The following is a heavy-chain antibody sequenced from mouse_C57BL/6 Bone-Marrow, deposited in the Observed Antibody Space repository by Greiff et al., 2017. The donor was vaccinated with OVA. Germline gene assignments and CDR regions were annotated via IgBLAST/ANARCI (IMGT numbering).Heavy chain of an antibody. Sequence: VQLQQSGPGLVQPSQSLSITCTVSGFSLTSYGVHWVRQSPGKGLEWLGVIWSGGRTDYNAAFISRLSISKDNSKSQVFLKMNSLQADDTTIYYCARRGVAIIPYAMDYWGQGTSVTVSS. J-gene: IGHJ4*01. CDR3: ARRGVAIIPYAMDY. CDR2: IWSGGRT. D-gene: IGHD1-1*02. V-gene: IGHV2-2*01. CDR1: GFSLTSYG.